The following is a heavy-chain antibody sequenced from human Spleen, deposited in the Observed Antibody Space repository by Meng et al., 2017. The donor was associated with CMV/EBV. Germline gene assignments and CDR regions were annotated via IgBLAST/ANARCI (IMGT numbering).Heavy chain of an antibody. V-gene: IGHV4-39*07. CDR3: ARDVWGVMAADLGLFDP. J-gene: IGHJ5*02. D-gene: IGHD3-16*01. CDR2: IFHSVNT. Sequence: GSLRLSCIVSGGSISSISSTYYWGWIRQPPGKGLEWIGSIFHSVNTYYNPSLKSRVTISVDTSKNQFSLNLDSVTAADTAVYFCARDVWGVMAADLGLFDPWGQGTLVTVSS. CDR1: GGSISSISSTYY.